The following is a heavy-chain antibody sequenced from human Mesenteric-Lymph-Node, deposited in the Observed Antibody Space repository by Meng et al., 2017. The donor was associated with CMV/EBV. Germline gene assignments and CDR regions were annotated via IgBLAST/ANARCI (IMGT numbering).Heavy chain of an antibody. D-gene: IGHD3-10*01. Sequence: GESLKISCAASGFTFINAWMSWVRQAPGKGLEWVANIKQDGTDKYYVDSVKGRFTISRDNAKNSLYLQMNSLRAEDTAVYYCARDLRFGESKRGYWGQGTLVTVSS. J-gene: IGHJ4*02. CDR1: GFTFINAW. CDR3: ARDLRFGESKRGY. V-gene: IGHV3-7*01. CDR2: IKQDGTDK.